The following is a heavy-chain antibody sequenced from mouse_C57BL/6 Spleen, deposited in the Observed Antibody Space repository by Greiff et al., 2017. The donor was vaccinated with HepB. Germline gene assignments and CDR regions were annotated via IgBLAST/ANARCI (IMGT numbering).Heavy chain of an antibody. Sequence: VKLMESGPELVKPGASVKISCKASGYAFSSSWMNWVKQRPGKGLEWIGRIYPGDGDTNYNGKFKGKATLTADKSSSTAYMQLSSLTSEDSAVYFCARSYDWGFAYWGQGTLVTVSA. D-gene: IGHD2-4*01. V-gene: IGHV1-82*01. CDR1: GYAFSSSW. CDR2: IYPGDGDT. CDR3: ARSYDWGFAY. J-gene: IGHJ3*01.